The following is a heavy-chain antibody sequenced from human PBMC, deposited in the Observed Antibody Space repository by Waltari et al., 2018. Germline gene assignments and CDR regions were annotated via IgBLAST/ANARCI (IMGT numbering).Heavy chain of an antibody. Sequence: EVQLVESGGGLVQPGGSLRLSCAASGFTFSSYSMNWVRQAPGKGLEWVSYVSSSSSTIYYADSVKGRFTISRDNAKNSLYLQMNSLRAEDTAVYYCAREVIGSSWYVGGWFDPWGQGTLVTVSS. CDR2: VSSSSSTI. CDR1: GFTFSSYS. V-gene: IGHV3-48*04. CDR3: AREVIGSSWYVGGWFDP. J-gene: IGHJ5*02. D-gene: IGHD6-13*01.